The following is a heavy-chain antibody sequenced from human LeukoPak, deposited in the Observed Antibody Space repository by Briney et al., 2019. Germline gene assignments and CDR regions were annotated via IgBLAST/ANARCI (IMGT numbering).Heavy chain of an antibody. V-gene: IGHV4-34*01. Sequence: SETLSLTCAVYGGSFSGYYWSWIRQPPGKGLEWIGEINHSGSTSYNPSLKSRVTISVDTSKNQFSLKLSSVTAADTAVYYCARRAMIVVVITPYFDYWGQGTLVTVSS. CDR2: INHSGST. CDR1: GGSFSGYY. J-gene: IGHJ4*02. CDR3: ARRAMIVVVITPYFDY. D-gene: IGHD3-22*01.